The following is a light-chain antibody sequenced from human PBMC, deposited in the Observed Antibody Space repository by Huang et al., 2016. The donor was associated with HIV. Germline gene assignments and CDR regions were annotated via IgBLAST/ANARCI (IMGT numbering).Light chain of an antibody. CDR3: LQDFNYPRT. V-gene: IGKV1-6*02. Sequence: AIQLTQSPSSLSASVGDRVTITCRASQDITNDLGWYQQKPGKAPKLLISAASTLRSGVPSRFSGSGSGTDFTLTLSSLQPEDFATYVCLQDFNYPRTFGQGTRVEIK. CDR1: QDITND. CDR2: AAS. J-gene: IGKJ1*01.